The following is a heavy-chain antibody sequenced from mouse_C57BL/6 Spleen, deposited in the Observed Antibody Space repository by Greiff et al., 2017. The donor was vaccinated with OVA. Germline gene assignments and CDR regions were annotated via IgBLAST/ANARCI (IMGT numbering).Heavy chain of an antibody. CDR3: ARGGFYDGYSYAMDY. CDR1: GYTFTNYW. J-gene: IGHJ4*01. V-gene: IGHV1-63*01. D-gene: IGHD2-3*01. CDR2: IYPGGGYT. Sequence: VKLMESGAELVRPGTSVKMSCKASGYTFTNYWIGWAKQRPGHGLEWIGDIYPGGGYTNYNEKFKGKATLTADKSSSTAYMQFSSLTSEDSAIYYCARGGFYDGYSYAMDYWGQGTSVTVSS.